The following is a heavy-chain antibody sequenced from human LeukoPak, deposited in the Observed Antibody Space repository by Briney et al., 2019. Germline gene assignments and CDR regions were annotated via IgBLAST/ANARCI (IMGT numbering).Heavy chain of an antibody. CDR2: ISGSGGST. V-gene: IGHV3-23*01. J-gene: IGHJ6*02. Sequence: GGSLRLSCAASGFTFSSYAMSWVRQAPGNGLKWVSAISGSGGSTYYADSVKGRFTISRDNSKNTLYLQMNSLRAEDTAVYYCAKDTNTPYYYYYGMDVWGQGTTVTVSS. CDR3: AKDTNTPYYYYYGMDV. CDR1: GFTFSSYA.